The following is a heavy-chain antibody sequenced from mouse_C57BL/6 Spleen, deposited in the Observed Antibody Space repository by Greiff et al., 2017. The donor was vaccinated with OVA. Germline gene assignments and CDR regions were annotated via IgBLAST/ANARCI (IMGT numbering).Heavy chain of an antibody. Sequence: EVKLLESEGGLVQPGSSMKLSCTASGFTFSDYYMAWVRQVPEKGLEWVANINYDGSSTYYLDSLKSRFIISRDNAKNILYLQMSSLKSEDTATDYCERDRGSGGFDYWGQGTTLTVSS. V-gene: IGHV5-16*01. J-gene: IGHJ2*01. CDR3: ERDRGSGGFDY. CDR2: INYDGSST. CDR1: GFTFSDYY. D-gene: IGHD1-1*02.